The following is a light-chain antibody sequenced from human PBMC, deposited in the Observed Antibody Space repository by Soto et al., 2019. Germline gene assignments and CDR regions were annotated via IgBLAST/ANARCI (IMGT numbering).Light chain of an antibody. CDR1: SSDVGRYNY. CDR2: DVA. V-gene: IGLV2-14*01. J-gene: IGLJ1*01. Sequence: QSALTQPASASGSPGQSITISCTGSSSDVGRYNYVSWYQQHPGKAPKLILYDVANRPSGISDRFSGSKSGNTASLTISGLQAEDEADYCSSYTSSSTPYVFGTGTKLTVL. CDR3: SSYTSSSTPYV.